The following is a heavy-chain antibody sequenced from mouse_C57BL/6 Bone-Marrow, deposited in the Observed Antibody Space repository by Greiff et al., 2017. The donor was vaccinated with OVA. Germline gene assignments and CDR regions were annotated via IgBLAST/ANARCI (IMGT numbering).Heavy chain of an antibody. CDR1: GYTFTDYE. CDR3: TRGGTGPWFAY. CDR2: IDPETGGT. J-gene: IGHJ3*01. D-gene: IGHD4-1*01. Sequence: VQLQQSGAELVRPGASVTLSLKASGYTFTDYEMHWVKQTPVHGLEWIGAIDPETGGTAYNQKFKGKAILTADKSSSTAYMELRSLTSEDSAVYYCTRGGTGPWFAYWGQGTLVTVSA. V-gene: IGHV1-15*01.